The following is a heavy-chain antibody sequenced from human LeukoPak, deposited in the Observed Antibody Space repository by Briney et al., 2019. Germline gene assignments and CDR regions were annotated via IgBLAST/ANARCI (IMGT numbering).Heavy chain of an antibody. J-gene: IGHJ6*02. V-gene: IGHV3-23*01. CDR3: AKPYYYDSSGYEYYYYGMDV. D-gene: IGHD3-22*01. CDR1: GFTFSRYA. Sequence: GGSLRLSCAASGFTFSRYAMNWVRQAPGKGLEWVSAISRSGGSTYYADSVKGRSTISRDNSKNTLYLQMNSLRAEDTAVYYCAKPYYYDSSGYEYYYYGMDVWGQGTTVTVSS. CDR2: ISRSGGST.